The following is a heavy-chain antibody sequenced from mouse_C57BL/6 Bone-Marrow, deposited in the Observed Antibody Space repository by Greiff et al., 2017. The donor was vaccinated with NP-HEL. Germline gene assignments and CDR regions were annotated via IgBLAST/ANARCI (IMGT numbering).Heavy chain of an antibody. Sequence: EVKLQESGGGLVKPGGSLKLSCAASGFTFSDYGMHWVRQAPEKGLEWVAYISSGSSTIYYADTVKGRFTFSRDNAKNTLFLQMTSLRSEDAAMYYCARRGYGSSQYYFDYWGQGTTLTVSS. CDR2: ISSGSSTI. CDR3: ARRGYGSSQYYFDY. V-gene: IGHV5-17*01. CDR1: GFTFSDYG. D-gene: IGHD1-1*01. J-gene: IGHJ2*01.